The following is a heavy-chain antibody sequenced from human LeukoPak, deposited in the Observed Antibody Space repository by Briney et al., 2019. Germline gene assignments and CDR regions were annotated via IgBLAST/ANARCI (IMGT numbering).Heavy chain of an antibody. CDR1: GFTFTSYA. D-gene: IGHD1-1*01. V-gene: IGHV3-30*04. CDR3: AKGQELDDGVFDS. Sequence: GGSLRLSCAASGFTFTSYAIHWVRQTPGKGLEWVAFISYDGRNKYYADSVKGRFIISRDKSKNMLYLQMNGLRAEDTAIYYCAKGQELDDGVFDSWGQGTLVTVSS. CDR2: ISYDGRNK. J-gene: IGHJ4*02.